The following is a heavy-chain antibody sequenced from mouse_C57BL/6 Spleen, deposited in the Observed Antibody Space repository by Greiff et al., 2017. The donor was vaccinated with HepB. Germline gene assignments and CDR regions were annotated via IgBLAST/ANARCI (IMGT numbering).Heavy chain of an antibody. D-gene: IGHD1-3*01. CDR3: VRQSGTGDYFDY. V-gene: IGHV10-1*01. CDR2: IRSKSNNYAT. Sequence: EVKLVESGGGLVQPKGSLKLSCAASGFSFNTYAMNWVRQAPGKGLEWVARIRSKSNNYATYYADSVKDRFTISRDDSESMLYLQMNNLKTEDTAMYYCVRQSGTGDYFDYWGQGTTLTVSS. CDR1: GFSFNTYA. J-gene: IGHJ2*01.